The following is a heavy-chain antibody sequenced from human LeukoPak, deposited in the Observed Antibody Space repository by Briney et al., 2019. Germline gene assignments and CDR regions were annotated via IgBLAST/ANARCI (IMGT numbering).Heavy chain of an antibody. CDR2: ISAYNGNT. D-gene: IGHD5-12*01. CDR3: ARDSGYGLQTAPFDY. CDR1: GSSLSEFS. Sequence: ASVKASCKISGSSLSEFSVHWVRQAPGQGLEWMGWISAYNGNTNYAQKLQGRVTMTTDTSTSTAYMELRSLRSDDTAVYYCARDSGYGLQTAPFDYWGQGTLVTVSS. V-gene: IGHV1-18*04. J-gene: IGHJ4*02.